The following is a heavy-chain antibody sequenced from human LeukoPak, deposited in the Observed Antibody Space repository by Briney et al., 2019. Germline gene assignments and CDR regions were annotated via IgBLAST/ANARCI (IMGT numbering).Heavy chain of an antibody. CDR3: AKALRYCSSTSCQTYYYGMDV. CDR2: ISYDGSNK. V-gene: IGHV3-30*18. D-gene: IGHD2-2*01. CDR1: GFTFSSYG. Sequence: GGSLRLSCAASGFTFSSYGMHWVRQAPGKGLEWVAVISYDGSNKYYADSVKGRFTISRDNSKNTLYLQMNSLRAEDTAVYYCAKALRYCSSTSCQTYYYGMDVWGQGTTVTVSS. J-gene: IGHJ6*02.